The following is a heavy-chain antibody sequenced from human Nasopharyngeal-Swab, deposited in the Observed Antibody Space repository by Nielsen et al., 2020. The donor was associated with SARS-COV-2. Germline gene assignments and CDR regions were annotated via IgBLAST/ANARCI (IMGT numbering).Heavy chain of an antibody. Sequence: SETLSLTCTVSGGSISSGSYYWSWIRQPAGKGLEWIGRIYTSGSTNYNPSLKSRVTIPVDTSKNQFSLNLSSVTAADTAVYYCARDYYIATAGTFGLKNYYYMDVWGKGTTVTVSS. CDR1: GGSISSGSYY. V-gene: IGHV4-61*02. J-gene: IGHJ6*03. CDR2: IYTSGST. CDR3: ARDYYIATAGTFGLKNYYYMDV. D-gene: IGHD6-13*01.